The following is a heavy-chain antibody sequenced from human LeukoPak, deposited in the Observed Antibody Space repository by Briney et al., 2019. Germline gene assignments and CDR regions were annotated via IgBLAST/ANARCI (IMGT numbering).Heavy chain of an antibody. J-gene: IGHJ3*02. CDR2: ISSSGST. CDR3: ARGPYSYDSSGAFDI. Sequence: PSETLSLTCTVSGDSISSGDYYWSWIRQPAGKGLEWIGRISSSGSTNYNPSLKSRVTISVDTSKNQFSLKLSSVTAANTAVYFCARGPYSYDSSGAFDIWGQGTMVTVSS. V-gene: IGHV4-61*02. CDR1: GDSISSGDYY. D-gene: IGHD3-22*01.